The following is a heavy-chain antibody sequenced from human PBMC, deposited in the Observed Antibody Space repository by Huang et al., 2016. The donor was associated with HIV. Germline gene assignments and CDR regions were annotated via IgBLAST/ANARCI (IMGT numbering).Heavy chain of an antibody. J-gene: IGHJ2*01. V-gene: IGHV4-30-4*08. D-gene: IGHD2-15*01. Sequence: QVQLQESGPGLVKPSQTLSLTCTVSGGSINSGAYFWNWIRQPPGKGLAWIGNIYYSGTTYYSPSLKSRLTMSIDMSKNQFSLKLNSVTAADTAVYYCARGGHSVRYFDLWGRGTLFTVSS. CDR1: GGSINSGAYF. CDR2: IYYSGTT. CDR3: ARGGHSVRYFDL.